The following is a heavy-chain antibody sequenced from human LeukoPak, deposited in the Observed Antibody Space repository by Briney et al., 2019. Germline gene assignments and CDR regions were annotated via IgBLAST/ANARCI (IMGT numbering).Heavy chain of an antibody. V-gene: IGHV3-30*18. Sequence: GGSLRLSCAASGFTFSSYGMHWVRQAPGKGPEWVAVISYDGSNKYYADSVKGRFTISRDNSKNTLYLQMNSLRAEDTAVYYCAKSSRGYSYGYYYYYYMDVWGKGTTVTVSS. CDR1: GFTFSSYG. CDR3: AKSSRGYSYGYYYYYYMDV. CDR2: ISYDGSNK. D-gene: IGHD5-18*01. J-gene: IGHJ6*03.